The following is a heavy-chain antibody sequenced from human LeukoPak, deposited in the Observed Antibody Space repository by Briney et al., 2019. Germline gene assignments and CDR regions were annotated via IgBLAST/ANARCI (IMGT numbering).Heavy chain of an antibody. CDR3: ARRTSGSWDFDY. J-gene: IGHJ4*02. CDR1: GYSFISYW. CDR2: IYPADSDI. D-gene: IGHD1-26*01. V-gene: IGHV5-51*01. Sequence: GESLKISCKASGYSFISYWIGWVRQMPGKGLEWMGIIYPADSDIRYSPSFQGQVTISADKSISTAYLQWSSLKASDTAMYYCARRTSGSWDFDYWGQGTLVTVSS.